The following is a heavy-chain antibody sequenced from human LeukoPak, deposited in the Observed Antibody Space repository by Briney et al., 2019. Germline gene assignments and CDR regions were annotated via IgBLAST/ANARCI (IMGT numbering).Heavy chain of an antibody. CDR2: IIPIFGTA. CDR3: ATNGGNTLGYGYYYMDV. Sequence: SVKVSCKASGGTFSSYAISWVRQAPGQGLEWMGGIIPIFGTANYAQKFQGRVTITTDESTSTAYMELSSLRSEDTAVYYCATNGGNTLGYGYYYMDVWGKGTTVTVSS. J-gene: IGHJ6*03. CDR1: GGTFSSYA. D-gene: IGHD4-23*01. V-gene: IGHV1-69*05.